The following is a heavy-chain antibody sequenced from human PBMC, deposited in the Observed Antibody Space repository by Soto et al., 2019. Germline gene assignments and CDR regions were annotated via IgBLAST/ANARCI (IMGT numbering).Heavy chain of an antibody. V-gene: IGHV3-30*18. CDR3: AKDVEHWLVRSWFDP. CDR1: GFTFSSYG. CDR2: ISYDGSNK. J-gene: IGHJ5*02. D-gene: IGHD6-19*01. Sequence: QVQLVESGGGVVQPGRSLRLSCAASGFTFSSYGMHWVRQAPGKGLEWVAVISYDGSNKYYAASVKGRFTISRDNSKNTLYLQMNSLRAADTAVYYCAKDVEHWLVRSWFDPWGQGTLVTVSA.